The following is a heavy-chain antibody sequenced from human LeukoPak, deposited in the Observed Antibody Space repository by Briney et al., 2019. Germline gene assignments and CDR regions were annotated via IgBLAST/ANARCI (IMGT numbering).Heavy chain of an antibody. CDR3: DRDLGCYGANRFCGFDI. CDR1: GTSVGSDTYS. V-gene: IGHV4-30-4*07. CDR2: IYYSGRT. D-gene: IGHD4-23*01. Sequence: SEILSLTCAVFGTSVGSDTYSWSWIRQPPGKGLEWIGYIYYSGRTYYNPSLKSRVTISVDTSKNQFSLKVTSVTAADTAVYFCDRDLGCYGANRFCGFDIGGQGTMVSVSS. J-gene: IGHJ3*02.